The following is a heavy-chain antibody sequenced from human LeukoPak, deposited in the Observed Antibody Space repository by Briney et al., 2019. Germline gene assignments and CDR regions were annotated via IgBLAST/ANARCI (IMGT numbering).Heavy chain of an antibody. CDR1: GYRFTTYW. Sequence: GESLKISCKASGYRFTTYWIAWVRQMPGKGLEWMGIIYPGDSDTRYSPSFQGQVTISADKSISTAYLQWSSLKASDTAVYYCARRVAYGTSGYYVDYWGQGILVTVSS. CDR2: IYPGDSDT. CDR3: ARRVAYGTSGYYVDY. J-gene: IGHJ4*02. D-gene: IGHD3-22*01. V-gene: IGHV5-51*01.